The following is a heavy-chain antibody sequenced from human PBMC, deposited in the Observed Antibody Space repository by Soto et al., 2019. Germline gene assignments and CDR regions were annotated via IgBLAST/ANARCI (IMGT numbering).Heavy chain of an antibody. CDR2: IRGSADSA. V-gene: IGHV3-23*01. D-gene: IGHD3-10*01. CDR1: GFTFSSYG. J-gene: IGHJ5*02. Sequence: GGSLRLSCAASGFTFSSYGMSWVRQAPRKGLEWVSTIRGSADSANYADSVKGRFTISRDNSKNMLYLQMNSLRADDTAVYYCETKLWFGESVFDPWGQGTLVTVSS. CDR3: ETKLWFGESVFDP.